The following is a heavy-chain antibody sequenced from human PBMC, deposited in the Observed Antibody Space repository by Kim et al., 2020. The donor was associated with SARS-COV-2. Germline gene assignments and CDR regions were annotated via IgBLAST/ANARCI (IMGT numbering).Heavy chain of an antibody. D-gene: IGHD6-13*01. V-gene: IGHV3-23*01. J-gene: IGHJ4*02. CDR2: ITGSGDIT. CDR1: GFTFSNYG. CDR3: ANPPQPDY. Sequence: GGSLRLSCVASGFTFSNYGMTWVRQAPGGGLEWVSGITGSGDITAYADSVKGRFTISRDNSKNTLYLQMSSLRAEETAIYYCANPPQPDYWGQGTLVTVSS.